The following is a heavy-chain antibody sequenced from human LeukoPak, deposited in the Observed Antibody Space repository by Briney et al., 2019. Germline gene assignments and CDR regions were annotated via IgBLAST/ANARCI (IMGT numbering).Heavy chain of an antibody. CDR1: GFTFSNYW. V-gene: IGHV3-74*01. J-gene: IGHJ4*02. Sequence: GGSLRLSCAASGFTFSNYWMHWVRHAPGKGLVWVSHINIVESITSYADSVKGRFTISRDNAKKTLYLQMNSLRAGDTAVYYCAGDGGSGTPRVYFDYWGQGTLVTVSS. D-gene: IGHD3-10*01. CDR2: INIVESIT. CDR3: AGDGGSGTPRVYFDY.